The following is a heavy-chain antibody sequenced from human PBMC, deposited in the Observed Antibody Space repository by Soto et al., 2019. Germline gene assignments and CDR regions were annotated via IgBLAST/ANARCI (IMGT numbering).Heavy chain of an antibody. CDR1: GFTFSSYG. CDR2: ISYDGSNK. D-gene: IGHD2-15*01. V-gene: IGHV3-30*18. CDR3: AKDGLARSSAQIVVVVAATPVYGMDV. J-gene: IGHJ6*02. Sequence: SVRLSCAASGFTFSSYGMHWVRQAPGKGLEWVAVISYDGSNKYYADSVKGRFTISRDNSKNTLYLQMNSLRAEDTAVYYCAKDGLARSSAQIVVVVAATPVYGMDVWGQGTTVTVS.